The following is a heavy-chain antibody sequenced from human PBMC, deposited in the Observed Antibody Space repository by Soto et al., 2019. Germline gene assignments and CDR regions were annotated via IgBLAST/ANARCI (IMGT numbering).Heavy chain of an antibody. J-gene: IGHJ6*02. CDR2: INHSGTT. CDR3: ARADRTLVTSYGLDV. Sequence: LSLTCAVSGGSFSGFYWTWIRQPPGEGLEWISEINHSGTTNFNPSLRSRLTISLDSSKKHFSLKLTSMTAADAAVYYCARADRTLVTSYGLDVWGQGTTVTVSS. CDR1: GGSFSGFY. V-gene: IGHV4-34*01. D-gene: IGHD2-21*02.